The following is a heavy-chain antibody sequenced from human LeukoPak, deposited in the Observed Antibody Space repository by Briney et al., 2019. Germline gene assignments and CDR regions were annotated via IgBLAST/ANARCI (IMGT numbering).Heavy chain of an antibody. CDR3: AALDTQFAP. Sequence: PSETLSLTCTVSGGSISSSRYYWGWLRQPPGKGLEWIGSIYYSGRTYYNPSLKSRVTISVDTSKNQFSLRLTSVTAADTAVYYCAALDTQFAPWGQGTLVTVSS. CDR1: GGSISSSRYY. V-gene: IGHV4-39*01. CDR2: IYYSGRT. J-gene: IGHJ5*02.